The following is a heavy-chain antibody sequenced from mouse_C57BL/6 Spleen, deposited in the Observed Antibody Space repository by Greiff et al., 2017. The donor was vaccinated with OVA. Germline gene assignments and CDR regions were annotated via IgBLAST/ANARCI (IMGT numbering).Heavy chain of an antibody. CDR3: ARRYYGLDY. V-gene: IGHV1-52*01. Sequence: QVQLQQPGAELVRPGSSVKLSCKASGYTFTSYWMHWVKQRPIQGLEWIGNIDPSDSETPYNQKFKDKATLTVDKSSSTAYMQLSSLTSEDSAVYYCARRYYGLDYWGQGTSVTVSS. CDR1: GYTFTSYW. J-gene: IGHJ4*01. CDR2: IDPSDSET.